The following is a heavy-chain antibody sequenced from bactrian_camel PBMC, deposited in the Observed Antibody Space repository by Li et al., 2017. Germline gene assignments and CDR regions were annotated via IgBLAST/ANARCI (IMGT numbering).Heavy chain of an antibody. Sequence: VQLVESGGGSVQAGGSMRPSCTVSGFTYSGYYCMGWFRQSPGKEREGVASIYLGAGKTYYADSVKGRFTISQDAATKVLYLHMNALKPEDTALYNCAFGSRPGWCSLRLRGADFGHWGQGTQVTVS. CDR3: AFGSRPGWCSLRLRGADFGH. CDR1: GFTYSGYYC. CDR2: IYLGAGKT. V-gene: IGHV3S31*01. J-gene: IGHJ6*01. D-gene: IGHD3*01.